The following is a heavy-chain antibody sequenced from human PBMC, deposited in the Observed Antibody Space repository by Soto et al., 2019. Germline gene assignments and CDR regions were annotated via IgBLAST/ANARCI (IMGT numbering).Heavy chain of an antibody. D-gene: IGHD1-1*01. Sequence: QVQLQESGPGLVKPSQTLSLTCTVSGGSISTVTYAWIRQPPDKGLEWIGHIYSGGNIYYNPSLRGRVTISVDTPKNQFTLNLNSVSPADTAVYYCTKGPSGDKVDSWGQGTLVTVSS. CDR3: TKGPSGDKVDS. CDR1: GGSISTVT. J-gene: IGHJ4*02. CDR2: IYSGGNI. V-gene: IGHV4-30-4*01.